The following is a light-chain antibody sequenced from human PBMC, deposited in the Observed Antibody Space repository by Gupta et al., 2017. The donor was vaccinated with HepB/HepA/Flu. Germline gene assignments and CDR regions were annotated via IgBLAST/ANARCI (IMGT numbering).Light chain of an antibody. CDR1: QSVVNNY. CDR2: GAS. V-gene: IGKV3-20*01. Sequence: VLTQSPGTLSLSPGERVTLSCWASQSVVNNYLAWYQQRPGQPPRLLIYGASFRATGIPDRFSGSGSGAAFTLTIDKLEPEDFAVYYCHQDGGSPRTFGQGTKVEI. J-gene: IGKJ1*01. CDR3: HQDGGSPRT.